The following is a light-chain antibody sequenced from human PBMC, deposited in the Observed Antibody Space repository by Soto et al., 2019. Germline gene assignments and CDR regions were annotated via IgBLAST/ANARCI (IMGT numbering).Light chain of an antibody. J-gene: IGKJ1*01. CDR2: AAS. CDR1: QGISNY. CDR3: QQYGSSPRT. V-gene: IGKV1-NL1*01. Sequence: DIQMTQSPSSLSASVGDRVTITCRASQGISNYLAWYQQKPGKVPKLLIYAASNRATGIPARFSGSGSGTDFTLTISRLEPEDFAVYYCQQYGSSPRTFGQGTKVDIK.